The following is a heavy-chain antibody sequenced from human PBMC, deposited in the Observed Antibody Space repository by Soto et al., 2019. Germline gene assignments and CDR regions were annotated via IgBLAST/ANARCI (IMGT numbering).Heavy chain of an antibody. CDR1: GYTFTSYG. Sequence: ASVKVSCKASGYTFTSYGISWVRQAPGQGPEWMGWISAYNGNTSYAQKLQGRVTMTTDTAISTAYMELRSLRSEDTAVYYCAREISVAGGHFDYWGQGTLVTVSS. J-gene: IGHJ4*02. V-gene: IGHV1-18*01. CDR2: ISAYNGNT. D-gene: IGHD6-19*01. CDR3: AREISVAGGHFDY.